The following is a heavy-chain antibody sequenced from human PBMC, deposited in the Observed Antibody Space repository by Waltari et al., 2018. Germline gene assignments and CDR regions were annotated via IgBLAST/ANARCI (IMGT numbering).Heavy chain of an antibody. CDR1: GFSLSSFA. D-gene: IGHD2-21*02. CDR2: ISNDGTKK. J-gene: IGHJ6*02. V-gene: IGHV3-30-3*01. Sequence: QVQLVESGGGVVQPGRSLRLPCAAPGFSLSSFAVHWVRQAPGKGREWVGVISNDGTKKYYVDSVKGRFTISRDNFKNMVYMRMNSLRREDTALYYCAREGYDLYSVGMDVWGQGTTVTVSS. CDR3: AREGYDLYSVGMDV.